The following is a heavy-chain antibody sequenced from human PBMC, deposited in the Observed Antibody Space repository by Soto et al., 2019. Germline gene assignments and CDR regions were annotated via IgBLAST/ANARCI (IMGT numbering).Heavy chain of an antibody. CDR1: GFTFNIYG. CDR2: ISYDGKNK. CDR3: AKKLSGGFGELPDY. J-gene: IGHJ4*02. D-gene: IGHD3-10*01. Sequence: QVQLVESGGGVVQPGKSLRLSCAASGFTFNIYGMHWVRQAPGKGLEWVAVISYDGKNKYSADSMKGRFTISRDNSENTLYLQMNSLRVEDTAVYYCAKKLSGGFGELPDYWGQGTLVTVSS. V-gene: IGHV3-30*18.